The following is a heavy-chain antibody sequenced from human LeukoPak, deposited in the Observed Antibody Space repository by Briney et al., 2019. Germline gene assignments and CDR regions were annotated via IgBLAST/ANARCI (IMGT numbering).Heavy chain of an antibody. CDR2: IFPMFGTA. D-gene: IGHD5-24*01. Sequence: TVNASRKPSRGTLLRYPISSGGQAPGQGVEWMGGIFPMFGTANYAQKFQGRVTITTDESTSTAYMELSSLRSEDTGVYYCAGDGGGGYNSNYYYMDVWGKGTTVTVSS. J-gene: IGHJ6*03. CDR1: RGTLLRYP. CDR3: AGDGGGGYNSNYYYMDV. V-gene: IGHV1-69*05.